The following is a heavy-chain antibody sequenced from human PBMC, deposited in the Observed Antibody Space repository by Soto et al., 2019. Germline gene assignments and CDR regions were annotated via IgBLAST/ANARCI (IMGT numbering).Heavy chain of an antibody. J-gene: IGHJ4*02. D-gene: IGHD2-21*01. CDR3: ARVILIRSVYSGGYSHFDY. Sequence: PSETLSLTCTVSGGSISSGDYYWSWIRQPPGKGLEWIGYIYYSGSTYYNPSLKSRVTISVDTSKNQFSLKLSSVTAADTAVYYCARVILIRSVYSGGYSHFDYWGQGTLVTVSS. CDR2: IYYSGST. V-gene: IGHV4-30-4*01. CDR1: GGSISSGDYY.